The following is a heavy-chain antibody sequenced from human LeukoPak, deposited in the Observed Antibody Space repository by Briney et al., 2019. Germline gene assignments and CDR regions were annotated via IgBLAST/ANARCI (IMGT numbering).Heavy chain of an antibody. D-gene: IGHD6-13*01. J-gene: IGHJ4*02. CDR3: ARQSNIAAAGNPFDY. V-gene: IGHV4-59*01. Sequence: SETLSLTCTVSGGSIRNYYWSWVRQPPGKGLEWIGYIYYSERPNYNPSLKSRVTISVDTSQNQFSLKLSSVTAADTAVYYCARQSNIAAAGNPFDYWGQGTLVTVSS. CDR2: IYYSERP. CDR1: GGSIRNYY.